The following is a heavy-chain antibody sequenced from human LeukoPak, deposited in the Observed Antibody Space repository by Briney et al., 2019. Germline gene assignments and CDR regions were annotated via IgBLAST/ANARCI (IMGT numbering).Heavy chain of an antibody. CDR3: ARDRLHYGEYEKTFDY. J-gene: IGHJ4*02. D-gene: IGHD4-17*01. V-gene: IGHV3-7*01. CDR1: GFTFSSYW. CDR2: IEEDGSET. Sequence: GGSLRLSCAASGFTFSSYWMSWVRQAPGKGLEWVANIEEDGSETNYVGSVKGRFTISRDNAKNSLYLQMNSLRVEDTAVYYCARDRLHYGEYEKTFDYWGQGTLVSVSS.